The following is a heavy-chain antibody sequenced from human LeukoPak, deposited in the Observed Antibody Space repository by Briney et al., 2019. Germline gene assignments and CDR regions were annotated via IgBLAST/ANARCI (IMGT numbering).Heavy chain of an antibody. CDR3: ARQDIVATFHMDV. D-gene: IGHD5-12*01. V-gene: IGHV1-18*01. CDR1: GYTFTSYG. CDR2: ISACNGNT. Sequence: ASVKVSCKGSGYTFTSYGISWVRQAPGQGLEWMGWISACNGNTNYAQKFQGRVTITADESTSTAYMELSSLRSEDTAVYYCARQDIVATFHMDVWGKGTTVTVSS. J-gene: IGHJ6*03.